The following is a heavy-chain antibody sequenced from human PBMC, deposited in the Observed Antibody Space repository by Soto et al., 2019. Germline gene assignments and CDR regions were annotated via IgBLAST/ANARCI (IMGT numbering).Heavy chain of an antibody. D-gene: IGHD2-2*02. CDR3: ARDYCSSTSCYSCY. V-gene: IGHV1-69*08. CDR1: GGTFSSYT. CDR2: IIPILGIA. J-gene: IGHJ4*02. Sequence: QVQLVQSVAEVKKPGSSVKVSCKASGGTFSSYTISWVRQAPGQGLEWMGRIIPILGIANYAQKFQGRVTITADKSTSTAYMELSSLRSEDTAVYYCARDYCSSTSCYSCYWGQGTLVTVSS.